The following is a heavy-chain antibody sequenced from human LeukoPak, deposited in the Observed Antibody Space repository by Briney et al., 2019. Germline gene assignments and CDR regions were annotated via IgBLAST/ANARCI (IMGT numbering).Heavy chain of an antibody. Sequence: GWSLRLSYAPSGFTFSSYAMSWVRQAPGKGLEWVAVISGGGSGTYYADSVRGRFTISRDNSKNTVYLQMNSLRAEDTAVYYCAKLRATGPLDCFDYWGQGTLVTVSS. CDR1: GFTFSSYA. D-gene: IGHD1-1*01. CDR2: ISGGGSGT. J-gene: IGHJ4*02. CDR3: AKLRATGPLDCFDY. V-gene: IGHV3-23*01.